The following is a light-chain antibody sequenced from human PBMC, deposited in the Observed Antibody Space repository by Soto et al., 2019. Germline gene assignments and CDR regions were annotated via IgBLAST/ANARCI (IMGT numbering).Light chain of an antibody. CDR1: ENIRSY. CDR3: QQRNDWPPIT. V-gene: IGKV3-11*01. Sequence: EIVLTQSPATLSLSQGERATLSCRASENIRSYLAWYQQKPGQAPRLVIYDASNRATGIPARFSGSGSGTEFTLTISSLEPEDFAVYYCQQRNDWPPITFGQGTRLEI. CDR2: DAS. J-gene: IGKJ5*01.